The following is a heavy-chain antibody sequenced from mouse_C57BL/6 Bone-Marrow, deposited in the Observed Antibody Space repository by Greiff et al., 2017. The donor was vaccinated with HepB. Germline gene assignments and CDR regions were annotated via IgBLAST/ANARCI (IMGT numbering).Heavy chain of an antibody. CDR1: GFTFSDFY. CDR3: ARALYYGNFYWYFDV. J-gene: IGHJ1*03. Sequence: EVMLVESGGGLVQSGRSLRLSCATSGFTFSDFYMEWVRQAPGKGLEWIAASRNKANDYTTEYSASVKGRFIVSRDTSQSILYLQMNALRAEDTAIYYCARALYYGNFYWYFDVWGTGTTVTVSS. V-gene: IGHV7-1*01. D-gene: IGHD2-1*01. CDR2: SRNKANDYTT.